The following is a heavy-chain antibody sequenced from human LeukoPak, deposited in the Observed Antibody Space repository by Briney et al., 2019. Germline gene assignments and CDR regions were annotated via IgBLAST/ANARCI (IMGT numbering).Heavy chain of an antibody. J-gene: IGHJ6*03. Sequence: SVKVSCKASRGTFSSYAISWVRQAPGQGLEWMGGILPIFGTANYAQKFQGRVTITTDESTSTAYMELSSLRSEDTAVYYCARGVVVVPAAPHPDYYYYYMDVWGKGTTVTVSS. D-gene: IGHD2-2*01. CDR3: ARGVVVVPAAPHPDYYYYYMDV. V-gene: IGHV1-69*05. CDR2: ILPIFGTA. CDR1: RGTFSSYA.